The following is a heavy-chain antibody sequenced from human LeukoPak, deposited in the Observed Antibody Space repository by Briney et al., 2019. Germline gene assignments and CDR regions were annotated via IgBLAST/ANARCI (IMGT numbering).Heavy chain of an antibody. J-gene: IGHJ5*02. CDR1: GGSISSSNW. Sequence: SGTLSLTCAVSGGSISSSNWWSWVGQPPGKGLEWIGEIYHSGSTNYNPSLKSRVTISVDKSKNQFSLKLSSVTAADTAVYYCAREVRTPRNRIAAVSNWFDPWGQGTLVTVSS. CDR2: IYHSGST. CDR3: AREVRTPRNRIAAVSNWFDP. V-gene: IGHV4-4*02. D-gene: IGHD6-13*01.